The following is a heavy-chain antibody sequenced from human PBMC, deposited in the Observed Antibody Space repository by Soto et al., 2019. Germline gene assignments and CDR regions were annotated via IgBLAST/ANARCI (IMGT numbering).Heavy chain of an antibody. Sequence: SVEVSWEASGSSLSDNYIHWMRQATGQGLEWMGWINPNSGGTKYAPKFQGGVTMTRDTSITTAYMELSRLRSGDTAVYYCAREPATAKPEGVDFWGQGTLVPVAS. CDR1: GSSLSDNY. D-gene: IGHD1-1*01. CDR2: INPNSGGT. V-gene: IGHV1-2*02. J-gene: IGHJ4*02. CDR3: AREPATAKPEGVDF.